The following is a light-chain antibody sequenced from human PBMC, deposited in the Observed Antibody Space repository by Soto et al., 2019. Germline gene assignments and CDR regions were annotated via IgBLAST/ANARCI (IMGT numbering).Light chain of an antibody. J-gene: IGKJ4*01. CDR2: TAS. Sequence: DIQMTQSPSSLSASVGDRVTISCRASQSISSYLNWYQQKPGKAPKLLIYTASSLQSGVPSRFSGSGYGTDFTLTISSLQPEDFATYYCQQADSFPLTFGGGTKVDI. CDR3: QQADSFPLT. V-gene: IGKV1-39*01. CDR1: QSISSY.